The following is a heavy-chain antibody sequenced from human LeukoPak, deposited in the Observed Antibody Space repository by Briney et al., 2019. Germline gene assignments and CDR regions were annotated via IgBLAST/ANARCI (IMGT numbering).Heavy chain of an antibody. CDR1: GGSIRRGGYY. CDR3: ASYGGSSRYFDY. Sequence: SQTLSLTCTVSGGSIRRGGYYWSWIRQHPGKDLEWIGYIYYSGTTYYNPSLKSRVTISVDTSKNQFSLRLSSVTAADTAVYYCASYGGSSRYFDYWGQGTLVTVSS. CDR2: IYYSGTT. J-gene: IGHJ4*02. V-gene: IGHV4-31*03. D-gene: IGHD4-23*01.